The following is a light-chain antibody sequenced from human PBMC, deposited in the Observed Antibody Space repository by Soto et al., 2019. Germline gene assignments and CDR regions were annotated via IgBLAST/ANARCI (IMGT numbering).Light chain of an antibody. CDR3: MQARQTPRT. Sequence: DIVMTQSPVSLPVTPGEPASISCRSSQSLLHSNGYNYLDWYLQKPGQSPQLLIYWGSNRASGVPDRFSGSGAGTYFTLKISRVEAEDVGVYYCMQARQTPRTFGQGTQLEIK. CDR1: QSLLHSNGYNY. J-gene: IGKJ2*02. V-gene: IGKV2-28*01. CDR2: WGS.